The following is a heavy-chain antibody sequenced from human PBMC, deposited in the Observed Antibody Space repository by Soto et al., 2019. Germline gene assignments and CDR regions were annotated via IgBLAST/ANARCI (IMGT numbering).Heavy chain of an antibody. Sequence: QLQLQESGSGLVKPSQTLSLTCAVSGGSISSGGYSWSWIRQPPGTGLEWIGYIYHSGSTYYNPPLKSRVTISVDRSKNQFSRKLGSGTAADTAVYCCARGEFEYGDYVPYYFDYRGQGTLVTVS. D-gene: IGHD4-17*01. CDR2: IYHSGST. CDR3: ARGEFEYGDYVPYYFDY. J-gene: IGHJ4*02. V-gene: IGHV4-30-2*01. CDR1: GGSISSGGYS.